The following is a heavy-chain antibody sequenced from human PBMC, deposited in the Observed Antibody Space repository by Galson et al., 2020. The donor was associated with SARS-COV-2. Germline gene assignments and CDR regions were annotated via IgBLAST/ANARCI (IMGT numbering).Heavy chain of an antibody. D-gene: IGHD3-3*01. CDR3: AREGTYFDFWSDQYIGNWFDP. Sequence: GGSLRLSCAASGFTFSTEAMSWVRQAPGKGLEWVSVISSSGGTYYEESVKNRFTISRDISKNTVYLQMNTLRAEDTAVYYCAREGTYFDFWSDQYIGNWFDPWGQGTLVTVAS. CDR1: GFTFSTEA. CDR2: ISSSGGT. V-gene: IGHV3-66*01. J-gene: IGHJ5*02.